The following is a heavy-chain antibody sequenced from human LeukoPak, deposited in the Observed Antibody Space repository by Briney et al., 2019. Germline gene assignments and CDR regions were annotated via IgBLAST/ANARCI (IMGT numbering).Heavy chain of an antibody. CDR3: ARHYYDSTHDAFDI. V-gene: IGHV4-34*01. CDR1: GGSFSGYY. CDR2: INHSGST. Sequence: PSETLSLTCAVYGGSFSGYYWSWIRQPPGKGLEWIGEINHSGSTNYNPSLKSRVTISVDTSKNQFPLKLSSVTAADTAVYYCARHYYDSTHDAFDIWGQGTMVTVSS. D-gene: IGHD3-22*01. J-gene: IGHJ3*02.